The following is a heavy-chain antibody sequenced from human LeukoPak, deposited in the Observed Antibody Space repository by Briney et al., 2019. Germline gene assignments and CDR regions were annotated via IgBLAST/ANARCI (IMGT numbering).Heavy chain of an antibody. CDR1: GYTFTSYY. CDR2: INPSGGST. J-gene: IGHJ6*03. D-gene: IGHD2-2*01. CDR3: ARRVGNQLLRWNYYYYMDV. V-gene: IGHV1-46*01. Sequence: GAPVKVSCKASGYTFTSYYMHWVRQAPGQGLEWMGIINPSGGSTSYAQKFQGRVTITRNTSISTAYMELSSLRSEDTAVYYCARRVGNQLLRWNYYYYMDVWGKGTTVTVSS.